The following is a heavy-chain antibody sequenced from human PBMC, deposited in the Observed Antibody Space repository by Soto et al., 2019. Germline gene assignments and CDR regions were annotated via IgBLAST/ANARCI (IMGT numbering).Heavy chain of an antibody. V-gene: IGHV3-21*01. J-gene: IGHJ6*02. CDR2: ISKSSRII. D-gene: IGHD6-19*01. Sequence: EVQLVESGGGLVKPGGSLRLSCIGSGFTFSYYSINWVRLAPGKGLEWVSSISKSSRIISQADSVKGRFTIFRDNAKNSVYLHMNSLRAEDTAVYYCARDGASYSSDWYNNYGMDVWGQGTTVTVSS. CDR3: ARDGASYSSDWYNNYGMDV. CDR1: GFTFSYYS.